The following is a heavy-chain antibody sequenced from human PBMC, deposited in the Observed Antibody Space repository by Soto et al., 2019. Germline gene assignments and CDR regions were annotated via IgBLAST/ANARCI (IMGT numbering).Heavy chain of an antibody. V-gene: IGHV3-21*01. Sequence: PGGSLRLSCAASGFTFSSYSMNWVRQAPGKGLEWVSSISSSSSYIYYADSVKGRFTISRDNAKNSLYLQMNSLRAEDTAVYYCARYAEDYYDSSGYYSSINWFDPWGQGT. D-gene: IGHD3-22*01. CDR3: ARYAEDYYDSSGYYSSINWFDP. CDR1: GFTFSSYS. CDR2: ISSSSSYI. J-gene: IGHJ5*02.